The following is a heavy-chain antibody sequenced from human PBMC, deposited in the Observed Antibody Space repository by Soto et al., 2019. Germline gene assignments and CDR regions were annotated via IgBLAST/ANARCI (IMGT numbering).Heavy chain of an antibody. D-gene: IGHD3-10*01. J-gene: IGHJ4*02. CDR3: ARDPSYFGSGSYYYFDY. CDR2: IYYSGST. Sequence: TLSLTCTVSGVSISSYYWSWIRQPPGKGLEWIGYIYYSGSTNYNPSLKSRVTISVDTSKNQFSLKLSSVTAADTAVYYCARDPSYFGSGSYYYFDYWGQGALVTVSS. CDR1: GVSISSYY. V-gene: IGHV4-59*12.